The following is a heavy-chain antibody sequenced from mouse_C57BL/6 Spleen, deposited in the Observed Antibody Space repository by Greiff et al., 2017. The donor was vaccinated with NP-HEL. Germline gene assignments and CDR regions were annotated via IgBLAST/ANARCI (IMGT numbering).Heavy chain of an antibody. D-gene: IGHD1-1*02. CDR2: IDPSDSYT. CDR1: GYTFTSYW. CDR3: ARYDYLAMDY. Sequence: VQLQQPGAELVKPGASVKLSCKASGYTFTSYWMQWVKQRPGQGLEWIGEIDPSDSYTNYNQKFKGKATLTVDTSSSTAYMQLSSLTSEDSAVYYCARYDYLAMDYWGQGTSVTVSS. V-gene: IGHV1-50*01. J-gene: IGHJ4*01.